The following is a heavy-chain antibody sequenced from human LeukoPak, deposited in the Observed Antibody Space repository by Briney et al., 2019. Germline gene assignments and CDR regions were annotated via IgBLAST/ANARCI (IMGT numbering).Heavy chain of an antibody. D-gene: IGHD3-22*01. CDR1: GDTFSGNY. CDR3: ASDTHDSSGYYDY. Sequence: ASVKVSCKASGDTFSGNYMHWVRQAPGQGLEWMGWINPNSGGTNYAQKFQGRVTMTRDTSISTAYMELSRLRFDDTAVYYCASDTHDSSGYYDYWGQGTLVTVSS. CDR2: INPNSGGT. V-gene: IGHV1-2*02. J-gene: IGHJ4*02.